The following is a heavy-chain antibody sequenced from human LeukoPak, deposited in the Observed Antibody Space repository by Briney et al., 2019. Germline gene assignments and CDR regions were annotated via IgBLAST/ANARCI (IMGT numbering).Heavy chain of an antibody. V-gene: IGHV4-31*03. CDR3: ARSYGSGSRDVFY. CDR1: GGSISSGGYY. Sequence: SETLSLTCTVSGGSISSGGYYWSWIRQHPGKGLEWIGYIYYSGSTYYNPSLKSRVTISVDTSKNQFSLKLSSVTAADTAVYYCARSYGSGSRDVFYWGQGTLVTVSS. J-gene: IGHJ4*02. D-gene: IGHD3-10*01. CDR2: IYYSGST.